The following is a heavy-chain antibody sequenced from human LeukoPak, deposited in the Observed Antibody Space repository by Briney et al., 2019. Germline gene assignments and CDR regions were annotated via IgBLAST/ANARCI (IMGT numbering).Heavy chain of an antibody. CDR1: GFTFSSYA. J-gene: IGHJ4*02. D-gene: IGHD2/OR15-2a*01. Sequence: TGGSLRLSCAASGFTFSSYAMIWVRLAPGKGLEWVSTISNTGGDIYYADSVKGRFTISRDNSKNTLYLQMNSLRAEDTAVYYCANTPTSYYWGQGTLVTVSS. CDR2: ISNTGGDI. CDR3: ANTPTSYY. V-gene: IGHV3-23*01.